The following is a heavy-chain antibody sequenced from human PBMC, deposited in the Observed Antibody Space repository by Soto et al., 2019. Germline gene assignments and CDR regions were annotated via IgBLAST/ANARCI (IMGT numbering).Heavy chain of an antibody. D-gene: IGHD3-10*01. Sequence: SETLSLTCAVSGGSISSSNWWSWVRQPPGKGLEWIGEIYHSGSTNYNPSLKSRVTISVDKSKNQFSLKLSSVTAADTAVYYCARDYYYGSGSDYYYYYGMDVWGQGTTVTVSS. CDR1: GGSISSSNW. J-gene: IGHJ6*02. V-gene: IGHV4-4*02. CDR3: ARDYYYGSGSDYYYYYGMDV. CDR2: IYHSGST.